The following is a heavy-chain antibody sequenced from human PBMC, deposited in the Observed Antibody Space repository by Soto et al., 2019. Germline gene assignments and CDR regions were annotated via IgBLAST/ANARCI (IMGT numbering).Heavy chain of an antibody. CDR3: AQTLGSAVAGPGRFDL. J-gene: IGHJ2*01. CDR1: GGTFSKYA. D-gene: IGHD6-19*01. Sequence: QVQLVQSGAEVKKYGSSVKVSCKASGGTFSKYAISWVRQAPGQGLEWMGGIVPMFGTANYAQNFQGRVTITAEESTSTAYMELSSLRSEDTAVYYCAQTLGSAVAGPGRFDLWGRGTLVTVSS. V-gene: IGHV1-69*12. CDR2: IVPMFGTA.